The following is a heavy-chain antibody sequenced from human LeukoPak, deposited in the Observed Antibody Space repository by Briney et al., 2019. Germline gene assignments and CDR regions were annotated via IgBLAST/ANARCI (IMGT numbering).Heavy chain of an antibody. CDR2: ISSSGSTI. V-gene: IGHV3-48*04. D-gene: IGHD1-26*01. J-gene: IGHJ4*02. Sequence: GGSLRLSCAASGFIFSSYSMNWVRQAPGKGLEWVSYISSSGSTIYYADSVKGRFTISRDNAKYSLHLQMDSLRAEDTAVYSCARGGLGSWTFDSWGQGTLVTVSS. CDR1: GFIFSSYS. CDR3: ARGGLGSWTFDS.